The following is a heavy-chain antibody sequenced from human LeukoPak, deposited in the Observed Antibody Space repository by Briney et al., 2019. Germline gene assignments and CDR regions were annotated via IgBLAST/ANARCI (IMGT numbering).Heavy chain of an antibody. CDR1: GFTFSIHW. J-gene: IGHJ4*02. Sequence: GGSLRLSCVASGFTFSIHWMTWVRPAAGKGLGWVATIKPDGNDKFFVDSVRGRFTISRDNAKTSLFLQMNSLRAEDTAIYYCTTSDCEYWGQGALVTVSS. V-gene: IGHV3-7*03. CDR2: IKPDGNDK. CDR3: TTSDCEY.